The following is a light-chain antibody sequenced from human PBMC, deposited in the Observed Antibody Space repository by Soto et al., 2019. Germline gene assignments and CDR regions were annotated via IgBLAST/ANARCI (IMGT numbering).Light chain of an antibody. CDR2: AAS. CDR1: QSISSF. V-gene: IGKV1-39*01. J-gene: IGKJ5*01. CDR3: QQSYSTPIT. Sequence: DIQMTQSPSSLSAPVGDRVTSTCRASQSISSFLNWYKQKPGKAPNLLIYAASSLQSGVPSRFSGSGSGTDFTLTISSLQPEDFATYYCQQSYSTPITFGQGTRLEIK.